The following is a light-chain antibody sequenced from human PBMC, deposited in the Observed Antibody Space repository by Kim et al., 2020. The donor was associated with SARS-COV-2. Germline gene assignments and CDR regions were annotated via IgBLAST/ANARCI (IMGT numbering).Light chain of an antibody. CDR2: LNTAGSH. J-gene: IGLJ2*01. V-gene: IGLV4-69*01. CDR3: QAWETGILI. CDR1: GGHANSA. Sequence: ASVNLTCTLSGGHANSAIAWHQHQPAKGPRFLMRLNTAGSHKRGDGFPDRFSGSSSGAERYLTISSLQSEDVADYFCQAWETGILIFGGGAQLTVL.